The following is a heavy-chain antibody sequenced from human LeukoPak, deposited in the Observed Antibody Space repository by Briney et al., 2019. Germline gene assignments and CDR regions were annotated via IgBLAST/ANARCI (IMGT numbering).Heavy chain of an antibody. CDR2: IYYSGST. Sequence: PSQTLSLTCTVSGGSISSGGYYWSWIRQHPGKGLEWIGYIYYSGSTYYNPSLKSRVTISVDTSKNQFSLKLSSVTAADTAVYYCARAYCGGDCYLAPYYFDYWGQGTLVTVSS. D-gene: IGHD2-21*02. CDR3: ARAYCGGDCYLAPYYFDY. V-gene: IGHV4-31*03. J-gene: IGHJ4*02. CDR1: GGSISSGGYY.